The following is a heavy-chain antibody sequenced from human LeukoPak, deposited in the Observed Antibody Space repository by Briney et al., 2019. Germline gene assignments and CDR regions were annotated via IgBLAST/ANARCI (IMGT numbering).Heavy chain of an antibody. D-gene: IGHD5-12*01. V-gene: IGHV3-21*01. Sequence: GGSLTLSCAVSGVTFSSNSMNWVRKAPAKGLERVWFISISSSYIYYEDSLKGRFTTLIDNAMKSLYLLMNSLRPEDTAVYYCAKGSGYEAQYYYYYMDVWGKGTTVTISS. J-gene: IGHJ6*03. CDR2: ISISSSYI. CDR3: AKGSGYEAQYYYYYMDV. CDR1: GVTFSSNS.